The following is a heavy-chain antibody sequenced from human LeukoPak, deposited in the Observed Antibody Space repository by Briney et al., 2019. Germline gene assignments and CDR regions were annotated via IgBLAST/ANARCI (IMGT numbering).Heavy chain of an antibody. CDR2: IRSKANSYAT. V-gene: IGHV3-73*01. CDR3: TSGRGYSYGPRDYYYYMDV. D-gene: IGHD5-18*01. J-gene: IGHJ6*03. CDR1: GFTFSGPA. Sequence: PGGSLRLSCAASGFTFSGPAMHWVRQASGKGLEWVGRIRSKANSYATAYAASVKGRFTISRDDSKNTAYLQMNSLKTEDTAVYYCTSGRGYSYGPRDYYYYMDVWGKGTTVTVSS.